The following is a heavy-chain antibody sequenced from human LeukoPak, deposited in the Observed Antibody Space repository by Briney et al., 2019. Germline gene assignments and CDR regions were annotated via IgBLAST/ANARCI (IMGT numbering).Heavy chain of an antibody. CDR1: GYTFTTYG. Sequence: ASVKVSCMASGYTFTTYGISWVRQAPGQGLEWMGWISTYNGDTNYAQKLQGRVTMTADTSTSTTYMELRSLRSDDTAVYYCALIPYCTTATCYYFDYWGQGTLVTVSS. V-gene: IGHV1-18*01. CDR2: ISTYNGDT. D-gene: IGHD2-2*01. CDR3: ALIPYCTTATCYYFDY. J-gene: IGHJ4*02.